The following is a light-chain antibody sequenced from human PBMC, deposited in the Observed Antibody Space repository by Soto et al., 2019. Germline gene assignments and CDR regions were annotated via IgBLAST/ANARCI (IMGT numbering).Light chain of an antibody. J-gene: IGLJ1*01. V-gene: IGLV2-14*01. CDR2: EVS. CDR1: SSDVGGYNY. Sequence: QSALTQPASVSGSPGQSITISCTGTSSDVGGYNYVSWYQQHPGKAPKLMIYEVSNRPAGVSNRFSGSESGNTASLTISGLRAEAEADYYCSSYTSSSIYVFGTGTKLTVL. CDR3: SSYTSSSIYV.